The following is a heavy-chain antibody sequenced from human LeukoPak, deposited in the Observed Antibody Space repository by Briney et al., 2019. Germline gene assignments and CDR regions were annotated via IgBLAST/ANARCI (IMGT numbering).Heavy chain of an antibody. D-gene: IGHD5-18*01. V-gene: IGHV4-39*07. CDR1: GGSISSSSYY. J-gene: IGHJ4*02. CDR2: IYHSGST. Sequence: SETLSLTCTVSGGSISSSSYYWGWIRQPPGKGLEWIGYIYHSGSTYYNPSLKSRVTISVDRSKNQFSLKLSSVTAADTAVYYCARDKGNTAIDYWGQGTLVTVSS. CDR3: ARDKGNTAIDY.